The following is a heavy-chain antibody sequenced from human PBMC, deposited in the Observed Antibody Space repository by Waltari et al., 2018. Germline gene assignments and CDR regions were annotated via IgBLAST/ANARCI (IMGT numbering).Heavy chain of an antibody. CDR1: GGSFSGYY. J-gene: IGHJ4*02. V-gene: IGHV4-34*01. CDR2: INHSGST. Sequence: QVQLQQWGAGLLKPSETLSLTCAVYGGSFSGYYWSWIRQPPGKGLEWIGEINHSGSTNYNPSLKSRVTISVDTSKNQFSLKLSSVTAADTAVYYCARDPRGLMVPLSGNDDWGQGTLVTVSS. D-gene: IGHD3-10*01. CDR3: ARDPRGLMVPLSGNDD.